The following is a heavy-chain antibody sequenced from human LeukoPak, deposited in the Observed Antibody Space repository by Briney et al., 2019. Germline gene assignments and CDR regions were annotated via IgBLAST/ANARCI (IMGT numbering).Heavy chain of an antibody. CDR1: GYTFTGYY. D-gene: IGHD6-19*01. CDR3: ARDRLWGSLYSSGWYAPTLYFDY. CDR2: IIPIFGTA. Sequence: ASVKVSCKASGYTFTGYYMHWVRQAPGQGLEWMGRIIPIFGTANYAQKFQGRVTITTDESTSTAYMELSSLRSEDTAVYYCARDRLWGSLYSSGWYAPTLYFDYWGQGTLVTVSS. J-gene: IGHJ4*02. V-gene: IGHV1-69*05.